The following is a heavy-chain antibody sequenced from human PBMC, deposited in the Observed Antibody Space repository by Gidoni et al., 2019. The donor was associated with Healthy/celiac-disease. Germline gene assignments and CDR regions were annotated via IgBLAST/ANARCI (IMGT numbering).Heavy chain of an antibody. D-gene: IGHD3-22*01. CDR2: IYYSGST. Sequence: QLQLQESGPGLVKPSETLSLTCSVSGASMGSTCYYWGWIRQPPGKGLEWIGSIYYSGSTYYTPSLKSRVTISVDTAKNEFSLKLSSVTAADTAVYYCARHYYDSSGYSFDYWGQGTLVTVSS. CDR1: GASMGSTCYY. V-gene: IGHV4-39*01. CDR3: ARHYYDSSGYSFDY. J-gene: IGHJ4*02.